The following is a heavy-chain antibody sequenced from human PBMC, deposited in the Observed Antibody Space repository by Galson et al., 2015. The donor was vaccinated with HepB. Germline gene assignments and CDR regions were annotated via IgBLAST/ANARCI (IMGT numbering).Heavy chain of an antibody. CDR3: ARVNRVDTARAGFDY. Sequence: ETLSLTCAVYGGSFSGYYWSWIRQPPGKGLEWIGEINHSGSTNYNPSLKSRVTISVDTSKNQFSLKLSSVTAADTAVYYCARVNRVDTARAGFDYWGQGTLVTVSS. CDR1: GGSFSGYY. J-gene: IGHJ4*02. D-gene: IGHD5-18*01. CDR2: INHSGST. V-gene: IGHV4-34*01.